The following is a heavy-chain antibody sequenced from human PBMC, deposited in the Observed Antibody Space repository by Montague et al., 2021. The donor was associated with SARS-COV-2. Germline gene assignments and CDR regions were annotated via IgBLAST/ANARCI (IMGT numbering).Heavy chain of an antibody. CDR1: GGSFSGYY. V-gene: IGHV4-34*01. CDR3: AKDGEALAWGTFDV. CDR2: INHSGST. Sequence: SETLSLTCAVYGGSFSGYYRTWIRQSPRKGLEWIGEINHSGSTNYNPSLKSRVTISVDTSKNQFSLKLSPVTAADTAVYYCAKDGEALAWGTFDVWGQGTMVTVSS. J-gene: IGHJ3*01. D-gene: IGHD3-10*01.